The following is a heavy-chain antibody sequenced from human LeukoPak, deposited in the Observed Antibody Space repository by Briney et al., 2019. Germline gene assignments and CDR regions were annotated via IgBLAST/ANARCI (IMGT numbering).Heavy chain of an antibody. Sequence: GGSLRLSCAASGFTSSDYSMNWVRQGPGKGLEWISYIGNDSGNTNYADSVKGRFSIAGDKAKNSLYLQRNSLRVEDTAVYYCARDYKYAFDNWGQGTLVTVSS. CDR3: ARDYKYAFDN. CDR2: IGNDSGNT. CDR1: GFTSSDYS. D-gene: IGHD5-24*01. V-gene: IGHV3-48*01. J-gene: IGHJ4*02.